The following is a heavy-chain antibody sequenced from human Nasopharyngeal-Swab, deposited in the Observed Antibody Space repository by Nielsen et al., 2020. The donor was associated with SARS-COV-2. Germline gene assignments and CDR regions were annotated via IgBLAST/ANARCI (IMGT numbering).Heavy chain of an antibody. Sequence: RQAPGKGLEWIGRLYTSGTTNYNPSLKSRVTISVDTSKDQFSLKLSSVTAAVTAVYYCARAILNLGRGDYMDVWGKGTTVTVSS. D-gene: IGHD1-1*01. CDR2: LYTSGTT. CDR3: ARAILNLGRGDYMDV. J-gene: IGHJ6*03. V-gene: IGHV4-61*02.